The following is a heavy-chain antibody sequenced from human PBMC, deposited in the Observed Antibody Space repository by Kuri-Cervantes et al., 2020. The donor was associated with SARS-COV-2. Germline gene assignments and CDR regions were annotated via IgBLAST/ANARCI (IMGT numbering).Heavy chain of an antibody. CDR3: ARGDIHLGYCSSTSCAYYFDY. D-gene: IGHD2-2*01. CDR2: ISAYNGNT. J-gene: IGHJ4*02. Sequence: ASVKVSCKASGYTFTVYGVTWVRQAPGQGLEWMGWISAYNGNTNYAQKLQGRVTMTTGTSTSTAYMELRSLRSDDTAVYYCARGDIHLGYCSSTSCAYYFDYWGQGTLVTVSS. CDR1: GYTFTVYG. V-gene: IGHV1-18*01.